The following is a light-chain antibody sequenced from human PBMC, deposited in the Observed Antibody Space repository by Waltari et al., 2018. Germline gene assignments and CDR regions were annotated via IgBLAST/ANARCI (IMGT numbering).Light chain of an antibody. CDR2: SYS. CDR1: RSTIGAGFD. V-gene: IGLV1-40*01. Sequence: QSVLTPPPSVSGAPGQRVTISSTGRRSTIGAGFDLHWYQHLSGTAPKVLIYSYSNRPSGVPDRFSGSKSGTSASLAITGLQAEDEADYYCQSYDSSLTGSVFGGGTKLTVL. J-gene: IGLJ3*02. CDR3: QSYDSSLTGSV.